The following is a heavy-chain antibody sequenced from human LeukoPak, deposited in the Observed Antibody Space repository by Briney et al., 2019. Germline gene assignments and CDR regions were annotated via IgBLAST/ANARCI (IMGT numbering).Heavy chain of an antibody. J-gene: IGHJ4*02. CDR3: ARRGPTSGYDGCDY. Sequence: GGSLRLSCAASGVTLSTYAMSWARQAPGRGLEWVSGISSSGSGGNTYYADSVKGRFTISRDSSKNTLFLHMNSLRVEDTAIYYCARRGPTSGYDGCDYWGQGTLVTVSS. CDR2: ISSSGSGGNT. V-gene: IGHV3-23*01. CDR1: GVTLSTYA. D-gene: IGHD5-12*01.